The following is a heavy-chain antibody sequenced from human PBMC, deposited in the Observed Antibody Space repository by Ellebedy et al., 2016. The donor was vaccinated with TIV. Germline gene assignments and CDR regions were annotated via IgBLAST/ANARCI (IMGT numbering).Heavy chain of an antibody. J-gene: IGHJ5*02. Sequence: GESLKISCKGSGYSFTSYWIGWVRQMPGKGLEWMGIIYPGDSDTRYSPSFQGLVTISADKSISTVYLQCRNLTASDTAMYYCARHIAVAGDNWFDPWGQGTLVTVSS. V-gene: IGHV5-51*01. CDR3: ARHIAVAGDNWFDP. CDR2: IYPGDSDT. CDR1: GYSFTSYW. D-gene: IGHD6-19*01.